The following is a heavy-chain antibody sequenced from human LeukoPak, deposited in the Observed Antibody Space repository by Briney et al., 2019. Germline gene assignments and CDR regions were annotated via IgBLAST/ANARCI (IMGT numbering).Heavy chain of an antibody. CDR3: AKGSNWNLPYYFDY. D-gene: IGHD1-20*01. CDR2: INSDGSST. CDR1: GFTFSSYW. J-gene: IGHJ4*02. Sequence: PGGSLRLSCAASGFTFSSYWMHWVRQAPGKGLVWVSRINSDGSSTSYADSVKGRFTISRDNAKNSLYLQMNSLRAEDTAVYYCAKGSNWNLPYYFDYWGQGTLVTVSS. V-gene: IGHV3-74*01.